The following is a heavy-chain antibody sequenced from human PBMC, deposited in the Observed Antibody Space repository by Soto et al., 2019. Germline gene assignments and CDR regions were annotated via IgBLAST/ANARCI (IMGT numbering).Heavy chain of an antibody. CDR1: GFTFRSFT. V-gene: IGHV3-21*01. Sequence: LRLSCAAPGFTFRSFTMNWVRQAPGQGLEWVSTISSNSAYTYYTDALRGRFTISRDNAKSTLHLQMNSLRAEDTAVYYCTRDSSRGSSARGWFDAWGPGTLVTVSS. CDR2: ISSNSAYT. D-gene: IGHD6-13*01. CDR3: TRDSSRGSSARGWFDA. J-gene: IGHJ5*02.